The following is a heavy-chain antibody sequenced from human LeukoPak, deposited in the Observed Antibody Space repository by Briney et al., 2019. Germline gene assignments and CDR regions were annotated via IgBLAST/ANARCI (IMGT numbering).Heavy chain of an antibody. D-gene: IGHD2-21*01. CDR3: AREAHHADGTIRDAFDI. CDR1: GGSISSGGYY. Sequence: PSETLSLTCTVSGGSISSGGYYWSWIRQHPGKGLEWIGYIYYSGSTYYNPSLKSRVTISVDTSKNQFSLKLSSVTAADTAVYYCAREAHHADGTIRDAFDIWGQGTMVTVSS. V-gene: IGHV4-31*03. CDR2: IYYSGST. J-gene: IGHJ3*02.